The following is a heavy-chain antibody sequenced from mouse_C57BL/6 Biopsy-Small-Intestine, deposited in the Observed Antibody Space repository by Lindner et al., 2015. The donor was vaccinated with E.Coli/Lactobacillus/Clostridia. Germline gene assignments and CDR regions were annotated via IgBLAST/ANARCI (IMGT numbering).Heavy chain of an antibody. J-gene: IGHJ2*01. Sequence: VQLQESELELVRPGTSVKVSCKASGYAFNNFLIEWVKQRPGQGLEWIGVINPGSGGTEYNEKFKGKATLTADKSSSTAYMHLSSLTSEDSAVYFCARSGITTDFWGQGTTLTVSS. CDR3: ARSGITTDF. V-gene: IGHV1-54*01. CDR1: GYAFNNFL. CDR2: INPGSGGT. D-gene: IGHD2-4*01.